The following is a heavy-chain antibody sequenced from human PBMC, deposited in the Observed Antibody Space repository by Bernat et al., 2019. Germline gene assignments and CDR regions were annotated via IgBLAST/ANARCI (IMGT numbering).Heavy chain of an antibody. CDR3: ARDGSVGAYYNYGLDV. J-gene: IGHJ6*04. CDR1: GFTFSDYY. CDR2: ISSSGTYT. D-gene: IGHD3-10*01. Sequence: QVQLVESGGGLVKPGGSLRLSCAASGFTFSDYYMNWIRQAPGKGLEWVSYISSSGTYTSYADSVTGRFTISRDDAKNSLYLQMNSLTAEDTAVYYCARDGSVGAYYNYGLDVWGKGTTVAVSS. V-gene: IGHV3-11*05.